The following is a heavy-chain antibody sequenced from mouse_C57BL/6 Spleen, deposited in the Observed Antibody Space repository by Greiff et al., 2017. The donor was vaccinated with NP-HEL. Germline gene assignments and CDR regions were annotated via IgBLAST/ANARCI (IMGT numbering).Heavy chain of an antibody. Sequence: QVQLQQSGPELVKPGASVKISCKASGYAFSSSWMNWVKQRPGKGLEWIGRIYPGDGDTNYNGKFKGKATLTAAKSSSPAYMPLSSLTSEDSAVYFCARAGFFDYWGQGTTLTVSS. J-gene: IGHJ2*01. CDR2: IYPGDGDT. CDR1: GYAFSSSW. CDR3: ARAGFFDY. D-gene: IGHD4-1*01. V-gene: IGHV1-82*01.